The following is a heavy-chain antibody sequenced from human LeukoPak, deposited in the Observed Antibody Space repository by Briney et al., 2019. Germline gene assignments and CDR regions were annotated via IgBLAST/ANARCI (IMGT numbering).Heavy chain of an antibody. CDR1: GGSINAYY. J-gene: IGHJ4*02. Sequence: PSETLSLTCHVSGGSINAYYWRWIRQPPGKGLEWIGYIYYSGTTNYNPSLMRRVTISIDTSKNQFSLKLSSVTAADTAVYYCARMRGLYISGWYGEFDYWGQGTLVTVSS. D-gene: IGHD6-19*01. V-gene: IGHV4-59*01. CDR3: ARMRGLYISGWYGEFDY. CDR2: IYYSGTT.